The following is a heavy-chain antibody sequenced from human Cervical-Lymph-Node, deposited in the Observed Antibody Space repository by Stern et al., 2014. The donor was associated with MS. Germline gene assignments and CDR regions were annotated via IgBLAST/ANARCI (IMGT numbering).Heavy chain of an antibody. V-gene: IGHV5-51*01. CDR3: ARQRYFDY. J-gene: IGHJ4*02. CDR2: IFPGGCNI. CDR1: GYTFTSYW. Sequence: EVQLVESGPEVKRPGESLKISCQASGYTFTSYWIGWVRQMPGKGLEWIAIIFPGGCNIRSSRSFQGQVTISADNASTTAYWQWNNLKAPDTAIYYCARQRYFDYWGQGTLVTVSS.